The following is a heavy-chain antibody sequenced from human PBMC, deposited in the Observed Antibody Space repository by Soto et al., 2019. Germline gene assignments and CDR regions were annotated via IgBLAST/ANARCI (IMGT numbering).Heavy chain of an antibody. J-gene: IGHJ4*02. Sequence: PGGSLRLSCAASGFTFSSYWMSWVRQAPGKGLEWVANIKQDGSEKYYVDSVKGRFTISRDNAKNSPYLQMNSLRAEDTAVYYCARGDCSGGSCPGSFDYWGQGTLVTVSS. CDR2: IKQDGSEK. V-gene: IGHV3-7*01. D-gene: IGHD2-15*01. CDR1: GFTFSSYW. CDR3: ARGDCSGGSCPGSFDY.